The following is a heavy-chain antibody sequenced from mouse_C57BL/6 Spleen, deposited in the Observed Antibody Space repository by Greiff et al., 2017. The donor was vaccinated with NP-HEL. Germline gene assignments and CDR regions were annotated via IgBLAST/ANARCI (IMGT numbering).Heavy chain of an antibody. CDR3: ARGPYYYGSSLYAMDY. J-gene: IGHJ4*01. CDR2: INPSNGGT. V-gene: IGHV1-53*01. Sequence: VQLQQPGTELVKPGASVKLSCTASGYTFTSYWMHWVKQRPGQGLEWIGNINPSNGGTNYNEKFKSKATLTVDKSSSTAYMQLSSLTSEDSAVYYCARGPYYYGSSLYAMDYWGQGTSVTVSS. CDR1: GYTFTSYW. D-gene: IGHD1-1*01.